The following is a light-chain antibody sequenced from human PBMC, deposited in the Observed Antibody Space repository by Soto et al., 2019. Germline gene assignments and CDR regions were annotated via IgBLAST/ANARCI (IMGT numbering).Light chain of an antibody. Sequence: QSALTQPASVSGSPGQSITISCTGTSSDVGSYNYVSWYQQHPGKVPKLMISEVRNRPSGVSNRFSGSKSGNTASLTISGLQAEDEADYYCSSYTSSNTPLVFGTGTKVTVL. CDR1: SSDVGSYNY. CDR2: EVR. V-gene: IGLV2-14*01. CDR3: SSYTSSNTPLV. J-gene: IGLJ1*01.